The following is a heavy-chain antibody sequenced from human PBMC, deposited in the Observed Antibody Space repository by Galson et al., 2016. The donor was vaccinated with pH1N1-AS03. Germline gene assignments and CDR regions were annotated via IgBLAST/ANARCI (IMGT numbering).Heavy chain of an antibody. V-gene: IGHV1-69*06. CDR2: IIPVFGTP. CDR1: GYTFNLYG. D-gene: IGHD3-22*01. Sequence: SVKVSCKASGYTFNLYGTSWVRQAPGQGLEWMGGIIPVFGTPNYAQQFHGRVTIMADKSTTTAYMELSSLRSEDTAVYYCARGQFDYDSSGYYSYWGQGTLVTVSS. CDR3: ARGQFDYDSSGYYSY. J-gene: IGHJ4*02.